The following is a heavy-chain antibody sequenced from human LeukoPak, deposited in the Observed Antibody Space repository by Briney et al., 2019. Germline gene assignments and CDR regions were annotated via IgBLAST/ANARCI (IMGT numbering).Heavy chain of an antibody. CDR2: IYTSGST. J-gene: IGHJ4*02. V-gene: IGHV4-4*07. CDR3: ARAPEFSSGWLLDC. D-gene: IGHD6-19*01. CDR1: GGSISSYY. Sequence: SETLSLTCTVSGGSISSYYWSWIRQPAGKGLEWIGRIYTSGSTNYNPSLKSRVTMSVDTSKNQFSLKVSSVTAADTGIYYCARAPEFSSGWLLDCWGQGSLVTVSS.